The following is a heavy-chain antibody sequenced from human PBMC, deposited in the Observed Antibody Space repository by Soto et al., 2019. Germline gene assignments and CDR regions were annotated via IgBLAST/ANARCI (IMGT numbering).Heavy chain of an antibody. D-gene: IGHD6-13*01. V-gene: IGHV3-30*18. CDR2: ISYDGSNK. J-gene: IGHJ6*02. CDR3: AKDQVAAAGIYYYYYGMDV. Sequence: GGSLRLSCAASGFTFSSYGMHWVRQAPGKGLEWVAVISYDGSNKYYADSVKGRFTISRDNSKNTLYLQMNSLRAEDTAVYYCAKDQVAAAGIYYYYYGMDVWGQGTTVTVSS. CDR1: GFTFSSYG.